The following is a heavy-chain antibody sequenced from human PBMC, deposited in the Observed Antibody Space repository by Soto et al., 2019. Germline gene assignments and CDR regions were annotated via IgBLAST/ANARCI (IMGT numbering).Heavy chain of an antibody. CDR3: ARGAGLKPRRDGYALLDY. J-gene: IGHJ4*02. Sequence: EVQLVETGGGLIQPGGSLRLSCAASGFTVSSNYMSWVRQAPGKGLEWVSVIYSGGSTYYADSVKGRFTISRDNSNTPVYLQMNSLRAEDTAVYYCARGAGLKPRRDGYALLDYWGQGPLVTVSS. CDR2: IYSGGST. V-gene: IGHV3-53*02. D-gene: IGHD5-12*01. CDR1: GFTVSSNY.